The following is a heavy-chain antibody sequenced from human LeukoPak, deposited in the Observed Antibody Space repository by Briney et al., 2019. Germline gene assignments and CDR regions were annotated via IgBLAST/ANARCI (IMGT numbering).Heavy chain of an antibody. CDR2: IYYSGTT. CDR3: ARFKQLGRSFDS. J-gene: IGHJ4*02. D-gene: IGHD1-1*01. V-gene: IGHV4-39*07. CDR1: GGSIGKTSYY. Sequence: SETLSLTCTVSGGSIGKTSYYWGWIRQPPGKGLEWIGNIYYSGTTYYNPSLKSRVTISVDTPKNQFSLTLNSVTAADTAVYFCARFKQLGRSFDSWGLGSLVTVSS.